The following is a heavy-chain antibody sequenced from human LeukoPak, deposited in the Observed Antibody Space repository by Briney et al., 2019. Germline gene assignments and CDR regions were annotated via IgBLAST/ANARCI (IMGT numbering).Heavy chain of an antibody. CDR3: ARDEGTVAGRGFDP. CDR2: INPNSGGT. J-gene: IGHJ5*02. Sequence: GSSVKVSCKASGGTFSSYAISWVRQAPGQGLEWMGWINPNSGGTNYAQKFQGRVTMTRDTSISTAYMELSRLRSDDTAVYYCARDEGTVAGRGFDPWGQGTLVTVSS. V-gene: IGHV1-2*02. D-gene: IGHD6-19*01. CDR1: GGTFSSYA.